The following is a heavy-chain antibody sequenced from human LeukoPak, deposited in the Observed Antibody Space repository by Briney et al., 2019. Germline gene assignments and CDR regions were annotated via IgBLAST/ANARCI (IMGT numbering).Heavy chain of an antibody. CDR1: GFTFSDYA. CDR3: AKDGMSYNRRWDWFDF. Sequence: GGSLRLSCAASGFTFSDYAMSWVRQAPGKGLEGVSSFGGGGDDTFYAESVKGRFPVCRDNSKNSLYLHLSNLKAEDTAVYYCAKDGMSYNRRWDWFDFWGQGTLVTVSS. V-gene: IGHV3-23*01. CDR2: FGGGGDDT. J-gene: IGHJ5*01. D-gene: IGHD3-10*01.